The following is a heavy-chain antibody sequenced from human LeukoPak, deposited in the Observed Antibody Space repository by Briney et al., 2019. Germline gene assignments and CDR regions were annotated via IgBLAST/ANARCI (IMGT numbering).Heavy chain of an antibody. CDR2: IYYTGST. CDR3: ARLSSWYGDY. Sequence: PSETLSLTCTVSGGSISTYYWSWIRQPPGKGLEWIGYIYYTGSTNYNPSLKSRVTISVDTSKNQFSLKLSSMTAADTAVYYCARLSSWYGDYWGQGTLVTVSS. D-gene: IGHD6-13*01. CDR1: GGSISTYY. J-gene: IGHJ4*02. V-gene: IGHV4-59*01.